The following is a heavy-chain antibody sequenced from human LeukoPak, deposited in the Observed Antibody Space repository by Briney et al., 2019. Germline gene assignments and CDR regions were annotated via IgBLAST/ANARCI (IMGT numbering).Heavy chain of an antibody. CDR2: IYSGGST. V-gene: IGHV3-53*01. Sequence: GGSVTLSCAVSGLPDSSNYMSWVRQAPGKGLEGVSVIYSGGSTYYADSVKGRFTISRDNSKNTLYLQMNSLKAEDTAVYYCARDFAGSSIGNYWGQGTLVTVSS. CDR3: ARDFAGSSIGNY. CDR1: GLPDSSNY. J-gene: IGHJ4*02. D-gene: IGHD6-6*01.